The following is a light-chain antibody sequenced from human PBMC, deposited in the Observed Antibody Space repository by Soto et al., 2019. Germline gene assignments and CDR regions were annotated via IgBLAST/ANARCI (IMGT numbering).Light chain of an antibody. J-gene: IGKJ1*01. V-gene: IGKV1-39*01. CDR3: QQSHRPPLT. CDR2: AAS. Sequence: DIQMTQSPSSLSASVGDRVTFTCLASQSINKDLNWYQQQPGKAPKLLLYAASTLQSGVPSRFRGSGSGTDIALTISRLQLEDSATYSCQQSHRPPLTFGLGTMVYIK. CDR1: QSINKD.